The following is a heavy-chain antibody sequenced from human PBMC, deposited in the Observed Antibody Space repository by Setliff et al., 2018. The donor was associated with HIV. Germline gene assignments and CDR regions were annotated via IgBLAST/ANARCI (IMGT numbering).Heavy chain of an antibody. J-gene: IGHJ4*02. Sequence: PSETLSLTCTVSGGSLSGDYWSWIRQSPGKGLDWIGYIHTRGSINYIPSLKTRATVSLVTSKNQFFLRLTSVTAADTAIYYCVRHPREEPQRNYKFDSWCQGMLVTVSS. D-gene: IGHD1-7*01. CDR3: VRHPREEPQRNYKFDS. V-gene: IGHV4-4*09. CDR1: GGSLSGDY. CDR2: IHTRGSI.